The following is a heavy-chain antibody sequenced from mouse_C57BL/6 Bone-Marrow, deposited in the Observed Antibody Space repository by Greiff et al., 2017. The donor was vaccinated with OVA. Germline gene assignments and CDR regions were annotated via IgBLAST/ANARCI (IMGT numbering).Heavy chain of an antibody. CDR1: GYAFSRSW. V-gene: IGHV1-82*01. Sequence: QVQLQQSGPELVKPGASVKISCKASGYAFSRSWMNWVKQRPGKGLEWIGRIYPGDGDTNYNGKFKGKATLTADKSSSTAYMQLSSLTSEDSAVYFCARRRGCDYWGQGTTLTVSS. CDR2: IYPGDGDT. CDR3: ARRRGCDY. J-gene: IGHJ2*01.